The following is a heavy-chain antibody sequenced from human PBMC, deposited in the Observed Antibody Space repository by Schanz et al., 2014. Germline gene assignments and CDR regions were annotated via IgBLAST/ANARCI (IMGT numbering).Heavy chain of an antibody. CDR2: TRNRANNYFT. D-gene: IGHD2-21*01. CDR3: TRVTISPRGHGLDV. J-gene: IGHJ6*02. V-gene: IGHV3-72*01. CDR1: GFTFSAYY. Sequence: EVQLVESGGGLVQPGGSLRLSCAASGFTFSAYYMDWVRQAPGKGLEWVGRTRNRANNYFTEYAASVKGRFTISRDDSKNSLYLQMNSLKSEDTALYYCTRVTISPRGHGLDVWGQGTTVTVSS.